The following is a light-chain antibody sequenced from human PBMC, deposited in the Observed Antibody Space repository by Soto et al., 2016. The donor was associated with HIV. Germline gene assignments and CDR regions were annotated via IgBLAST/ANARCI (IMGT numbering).Light chain of an antibody. CDR3: LQDYNYPRT. J-gene: IGKJ1*01. Sequence: AIQMTQSPSSPSASVGDRVTITCRASQGIRNDLGWYQQQPGKAPKLLIYAASSLQSGVPSRFSGSGSGTDFTLTISSLQPEDFATYYCLQDYNYPRTFGQGTKVEI. CDR2: AAS. CDR1: QGIRND. V-gene: IGKV1-6*01.